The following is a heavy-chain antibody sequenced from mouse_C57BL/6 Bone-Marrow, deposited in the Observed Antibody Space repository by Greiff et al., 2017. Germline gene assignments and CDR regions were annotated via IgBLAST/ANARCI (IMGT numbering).Heavy chain of an antibody. Sequence: QVQLKQLGPGLVQPSQRLSITCPVSGLSLTSYGVHWVRQSPGKGLEWLGVIWSGGSTDYNAAFISRLSISKDNSTSQVFFKMHSLQADDTAVYYWARGVWAWFAYWGQGTLVTVSA. CDR2: IWSGGST. CDR3: ARGVWAWFAY. V-gene: IGHV2-2*01. CDR1: GLSLTSYG. J-gene: IGHJ3*01.